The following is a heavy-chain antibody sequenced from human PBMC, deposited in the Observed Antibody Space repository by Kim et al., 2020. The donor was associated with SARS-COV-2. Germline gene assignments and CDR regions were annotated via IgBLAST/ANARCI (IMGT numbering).Heavy chain of an antibody. D-gene: IGHD1-26*01. CDR1: GGSISSYY. CDR3: ARDPLPGGY. V-gene: IGHV4-59*01. CDR2: IYYSGST. J-gene: IGHJ4*02. Sequence: SETLSLTCTVSGGSISSYYWSWIRQPPGKGLEWIGYIYYSGSTNYNPSLKSRVTISVDTSKNQFSLKLSSVTAADTAVYYCARDPLPGGYWGQGTLVTVS.